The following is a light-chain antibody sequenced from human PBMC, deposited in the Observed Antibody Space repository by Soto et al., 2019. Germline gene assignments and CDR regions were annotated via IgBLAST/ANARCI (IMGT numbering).Light chain of an antibody. CDR3: SSYTSSITYV. J-gene: IGLJ1*01. Sequence: QSALTQPASVSGSPGQSITISCTGTSSDVGGYNYVSWYQQHPGKAPKLMIYEVTNRPSGVSNRFSGSKSGNTASLTISRLQADDEADYYCSSYTSSITYVFGTGTQLTVL. CDR1: SSDVGGYNY. CDR2: EVT. V-gene: IGLV2-14*01.